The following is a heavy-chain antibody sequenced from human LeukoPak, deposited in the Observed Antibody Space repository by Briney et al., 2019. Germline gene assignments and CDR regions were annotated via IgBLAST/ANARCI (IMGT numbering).Heavy chain of an antibody. CDR2: ISAYNGNT. D-gene: IGHD6-13*01. CDR1: GYTFTSYG. V-gene: IGHV1-18*01. CDR3: ARERVAAAYNWFDP. Sequence: ASVNVSCKASGYTFTSYGISWVRQAPGQGLKWLGWISAYNGNTNYAQKLQGRVTMTTDTSTSTAYMELRSLRSDDTAVYYCARERVAAAYNWFDPWGQGTLVTVSS. J-gene: IGHJ5*02.